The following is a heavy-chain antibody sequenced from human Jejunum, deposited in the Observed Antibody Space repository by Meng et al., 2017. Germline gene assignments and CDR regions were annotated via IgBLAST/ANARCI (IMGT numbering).Heavy chain of an antibody. D-gene: IGHD3-10*01. V-gene: IGHV3-33*01. CDR2: IWYDGSKT. CDR3: ARYRSGSSDY. CDR1: GFIFRSYG. J-gene: IGHJ4*02. Sequence: QGPLVGSGGGVVQPGTALRLSCVASGFIFRSYGMHWVRQAPGKGLEWVGVIWYDGSKTYYADSVKGRFSISRDNSKNTVYLQMNSLRVEDTAVYYCARYRSGSSDYWGPGTLVTVSS.